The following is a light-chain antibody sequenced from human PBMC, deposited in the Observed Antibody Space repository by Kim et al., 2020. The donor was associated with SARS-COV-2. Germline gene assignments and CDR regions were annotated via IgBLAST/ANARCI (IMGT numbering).Light chain of an antibody. J-gene: IGKJ1*01. Sequence: AIRMTQSPSSFSASTGDRVTITCRASQGISSYLAWYQQKPGKAPKLLIYAASTLQSGVPSRFSGSGSGTDFTLTISCLQSEDFATYYCQQYYGYPPTFGQGTKVDIK. V-gene: IGKV1-8*01. CDR1: QGISSY. CDR2: AAS. CDR3: QQYYGYPPT.